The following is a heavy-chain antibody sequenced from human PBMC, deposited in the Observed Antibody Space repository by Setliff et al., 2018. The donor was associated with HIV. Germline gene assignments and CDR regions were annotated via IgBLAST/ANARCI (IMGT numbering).Heavy chain of an antibody. J-gene: IGHJ5*02. D-gene: IGHD3-22*01. Sequence: ASVKVSCKASGYTFTSYGISWVRQAPGQGLEWMGWISAYNGNTNYAQKLQGRVTMTTDTSTSTAYMELRSLRSDDTAVYYCARTPRPRHYYDSSAAKGLFDPWGQGTLVTVSS. CDR3: ARTPRPRHYYDSSAAKGLFDP. CDR1: GYTFTSYG. V-gene: IGHV1-18*01. CDR2: ISAYNGNT.